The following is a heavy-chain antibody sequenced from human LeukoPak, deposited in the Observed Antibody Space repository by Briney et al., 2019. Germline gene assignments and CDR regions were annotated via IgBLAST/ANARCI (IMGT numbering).Heavy chain of an antibody. V-gene: IGHV3-23*01. CDR2: ISGSGGST. J-gene: IGHJ4*02. Sequence: QAGGSLRLSCAASGFTFSSYAMSWVRQAPGKGLEWVSAISGSGGSTYYADSVKGRFTISRDNSKNTLYLQMNSLRAEDTAVYYCAKELPYSSGWYEGILESGFDYWGQGTLVTVSS. CDR3: AKELPYSSGWYEGILESGFDY. CDR1: GFTFSSYA. D-gene: IGHD6-19*01.